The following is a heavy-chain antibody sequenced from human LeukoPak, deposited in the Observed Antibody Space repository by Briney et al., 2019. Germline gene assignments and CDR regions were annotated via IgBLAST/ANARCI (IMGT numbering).Heavy chain of an antibody. J-gene: IGHJ4*02. CDR2: IYHSGST. Sequence: SQTLPLTCAVSGGSISSGGYSWSWIRQPPGKGLEWIGYIYHSGSTYYNPSLKSRVTISVDRSKNQFSLKLSSVTAADTAVYYCAGIVGATFRNRFDYWGQGTLVTVSS. V-gene: IGHV4-30-2*01. CDR1: GGSISSGGYS. D-gene: IGHD1-26*01. CDR3: AGIVGATFRNRFDY.